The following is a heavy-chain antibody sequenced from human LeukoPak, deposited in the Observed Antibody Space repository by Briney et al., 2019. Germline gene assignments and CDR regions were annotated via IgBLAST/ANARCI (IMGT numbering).Heavy chain of an antibody. CDR2: ISYDGRNK. Sequence: AGSLRLSCAASGFTFSSYAMHWVRQAPGKGLEWVAVISYDGRNKYYADSVKGRFTISRDNSKNTLYLQMNSLRAEDTAVYYCARDGPESGYDGESFFDYWGQGTLVTVSS. D-gene: IGHD5-12*01. V-gene: IGHV3-30*04. J-gene: IGHJ4*02. CDR1: GFTFSSYA. CDR3: ARDGPESGYDGESFFDY.